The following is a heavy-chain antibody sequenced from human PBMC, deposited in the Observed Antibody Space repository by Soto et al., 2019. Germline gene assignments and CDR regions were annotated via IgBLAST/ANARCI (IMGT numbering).Heavy chain of an antibody. D-gene: IGHD3-9*01. J-gene: IGHJ6*02. V-gene: IGHV1-69*06. CDR1: GGTFSSYA. CDR2: IIPIFGTA. CDR3: ARNAGDIHYYYYGMDV. Sequence: SVKVSCKASGGTFSSYAISWVRQAPGQGLEWMGGIIPIFGTANYAQKFQGRVTITADKSTSTAYMELSSLRSEDTAVYYCARNAGDIHYYYYGMDVWGQGTTVTVS.